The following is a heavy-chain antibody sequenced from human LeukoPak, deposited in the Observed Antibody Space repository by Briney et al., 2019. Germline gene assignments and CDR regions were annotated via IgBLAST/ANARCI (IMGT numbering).Heavy chain of an antibody. Sequence: GGSLRLSCAASGFTFSSYSMNWVRQAPGKGLEGVSSISSSSSYIYYADSVKGRFTISRDNAKNSLYLQMNSLRAEDTAVYYCARDRWGRWLQLPDYWGQGTLVTVSS. V-gene: IGHV3-21*01. CDR2: ISSSSSYI. CDR3: ARDRWGRWLQLPDY. J-gene: IGHJ4*02. CDR1: GFTFSSYS. D-gene: IGHD5-24*01.